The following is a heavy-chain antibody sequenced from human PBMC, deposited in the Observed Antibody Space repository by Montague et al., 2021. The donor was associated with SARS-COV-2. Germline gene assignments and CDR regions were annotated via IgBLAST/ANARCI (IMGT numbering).Heavy chain of an antibody. D-gene: IGHD3-9*01. V-gene: IGHV4-61*02. CDR3: AGPDWLKH. Sequence: TLSLTCTVSGDSINSGSYYWSWIRQPAGKGLEWSGRIYTSGRTNYNPPLRSRINMSLDTSKSRFSLHLTSVTAADTAVYYCAGPDWLKHWGQGALVTVSS. CDR1: GDSINSGSYY. CDR2: IYTSGRT. J-gene: IGHJ1*01.